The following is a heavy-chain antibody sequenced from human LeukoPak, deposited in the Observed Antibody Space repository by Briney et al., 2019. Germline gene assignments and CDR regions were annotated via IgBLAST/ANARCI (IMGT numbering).Heavy chain of an antibody. J-gene: IGHJ4*02. CDR2: ISAYNSET. Sequence: GASVKVSCKASGYIFASYGISWVRQAPGQGLEWMGWISAYNSETKYAQNLQGRVTLTTDTSTGTAYMELRSLTSDDTALYYCARDTALIITPGGPDYWGRGTLITVSS. D-gene: IGHD3-10*01. V-gene: IGHV1-18*01. CDR1: GYIFASYG. CDR3: ARDTALIITPGGPDY.